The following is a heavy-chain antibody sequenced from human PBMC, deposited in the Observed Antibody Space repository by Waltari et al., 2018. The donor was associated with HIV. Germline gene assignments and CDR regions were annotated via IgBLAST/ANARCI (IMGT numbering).Heavy chain of an antibody. CDR2: INTITGNP. CDR3: AKLVSYNWLDP. CDR1: GYIFTKYA. V-gene: IGHV7-4-1*02. Sequence: QVQLVQSGSELKKPGASVKVSCKASGYIFTKYAMNWVRQAHGQGLEWMGWINTITGNPTDAQCFTGRFVLSLDTSVITPYLQISSLQPEDTALYYCAKLVSYNWLDPWCQGTLVTVSS. J-gene: IGHJ5*02. D-gene: IGHD2-8*02.